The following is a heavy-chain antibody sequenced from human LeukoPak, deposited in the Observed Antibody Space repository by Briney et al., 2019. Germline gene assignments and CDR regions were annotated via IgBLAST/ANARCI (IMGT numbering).Heavy chain of an antibody. D-gene: IGHD6-6*01. V-gene: IGHV3-30*04. J-gene: IGHJ4*02. CDR3: ARGKGTSYLSSFDY. Sequence: GGSLRLSCAASGFTFSSYVMHWVRQAPGKGLEWVAIISYDGSNEYYADSVKGRFTISRDNSKNTLYLQMNSLRAADTAVYYCARGKGTSYLSSFDYWGQGTLVTVSS. CDR2: ISYDGSNE. CDR1: GFTFSSYV.